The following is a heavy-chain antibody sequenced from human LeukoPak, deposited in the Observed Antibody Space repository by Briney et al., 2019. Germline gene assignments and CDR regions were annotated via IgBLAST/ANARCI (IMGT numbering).Heavy chain of an antibody. CDR3: VRSRYCSVGRCDSDY. J-gene: IGHJ4*02. CDR1: GFTFSNYW. Sequence: GGPLTLSCAVSGFTFSNYWMNWVRQAPGKGLQWVANIKLDGSEKYYVDSVKGRFTISGDNAKNSLYLQMNSLRAEDTAVYYCVRSRYCSVGRCDSDYWGQGTLVTVSS. V-gene: IGHV3-7*04. D-gene: IGHD2-15*01. CDR2: IKLDGSEK.